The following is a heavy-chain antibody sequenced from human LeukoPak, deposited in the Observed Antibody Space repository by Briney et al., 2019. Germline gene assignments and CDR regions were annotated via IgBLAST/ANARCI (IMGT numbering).Heavy chain of an antibody. CDR1: GGSFSGYY. CDR2: INHSGST. Sequence: SETLSLTCAVYGGSFSGYYWSWIRQPPGKGLEWIGEINHSGSTDYNPSLKSRVTISVDKSKNQFSLTLTSVTAADTAVYYCARDVGARLPGYWGQGILVIVSS. D-gene: IGHD6-6*01. J-gene: IGHJ4*02. V-gene: IGHV4-34*01. CDR3: ARDVGARLPGY.